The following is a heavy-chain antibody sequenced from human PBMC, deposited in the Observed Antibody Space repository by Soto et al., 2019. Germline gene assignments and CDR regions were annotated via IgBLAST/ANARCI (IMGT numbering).Heavy chain of an antibody. V-gene: IGHV3-23*01. Sequence: EVQLLESGGGLVQPGGSLRLSCAASGFTFSSYAMSWVRQAPGKGLEWVSAISGSGGSTYYADSVKGRFTISRDNSKNTLYLQMNSLRAEDTAVYYCAKVGGYRRDIRGIAALGMDVWGQGTTVTVSS. D-gene: IGHD6-13*01. CDR2: ISGSGGST. J-gene: IGHJ6*02. CDR3: AKVGGYRRDIRGIAALGMDV. CDR1: GFTFSSYA.